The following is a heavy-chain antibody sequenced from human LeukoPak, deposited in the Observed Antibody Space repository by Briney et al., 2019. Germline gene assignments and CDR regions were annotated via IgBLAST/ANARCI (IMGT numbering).Heavy chain of an antibody. J-gene: IGHJ4*02. CDR3: ARGALSFDFDY. D-gene: IGHD2-2*01. CDR2: INHSGST. V-gene: IGHV4-34*01. Sequence: SETLSLTCAVYGGNFSGYYWSWIRQPPGKGLEWIGEINHSGSTNYNPSLKSRVTISVDTSKNQFSLKLSSVTAADTAVYYCARGALSFDFDYWGQGTLVTVSS. CDR1: GGNFSGYY.